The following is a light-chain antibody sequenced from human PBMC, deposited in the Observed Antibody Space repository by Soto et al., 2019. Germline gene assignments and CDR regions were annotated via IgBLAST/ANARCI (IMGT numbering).Light chain of an antibody. CDR3: QVYNDWPSWT. Sequence: EIVMTQSPATLSVSPGERATLSCRASQNVSSSLAWYQQKPGQAPRLLIYGASTRATGIPARFSGRGSGTEFTLTITSLQSEYFAVYYCQVYNDWPSWTFGQGTKVE. J-gene: IGKJ1*01. CDR2: GAS. CDR1: QNVSSS. V-gene: IGKV3-15*01.